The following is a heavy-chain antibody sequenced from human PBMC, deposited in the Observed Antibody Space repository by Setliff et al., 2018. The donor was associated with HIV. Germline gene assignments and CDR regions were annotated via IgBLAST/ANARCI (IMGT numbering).Heavy chain of an antibody. J-gene: IGHJ4*02. CDR1: GYIFTDYY. CDR2: INPKFGGT. Sequence: GASVKVSCKASGYIFTDYYFHWVRQAPGQGLEWMGWINPKFGGTLYAQKFKGRVVMTRDMSTSTVYMELTSLTPDDTALYYCARDLSTHWSGYSLGYWGQGTPVTVS. D-gene: IGHD3-3*01. CDR3: ARDLSTHWSGYSLGY. V-gene: IGHV1-2*02.